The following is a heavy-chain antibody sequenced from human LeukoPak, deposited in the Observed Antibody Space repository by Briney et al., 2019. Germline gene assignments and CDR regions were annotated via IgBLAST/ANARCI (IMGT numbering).Heavy chain of an antibody. CDR3: AKVIREVDMAYDY. CDR1: GFTLSNYA. D-gene: IGHD5-24*01. V-gene: IGHV3-23*01. Sequence: GGSLRLSCAASGFTLSNYAMSWVRQAPGKGLEWVSAIHYSGGSTYCADSVKGRFTISRDNSKNTLYMQMNSLRAEDTAVYYCAKVIREVDMAYDYWGQGALVTVSS. J-gene: IGHJ4*02. CDR2: IHYSGGST.